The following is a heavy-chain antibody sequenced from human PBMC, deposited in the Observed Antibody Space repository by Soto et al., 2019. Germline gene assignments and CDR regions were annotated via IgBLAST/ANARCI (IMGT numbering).Heavy chain of an antibody. CDR3: AKGMRFGSGYYAFDI. CDR2: ISGSGGST. Sequence: GGSLRLSCAASGFTFSSYAMSWVRQAPGKGLEWVSAISGSGGSTYYTDSVKGRFTISRDNSKNTLYLQMNSLRAEDTAVYYCAKGMRFGSGYYAFDIWGQGTMVTVSS. J-gene: IGHJ3*02. D-gene: IGHD3-3*01. CDR1: GFTFSSYA. V-gene: IGHV3-23*01.